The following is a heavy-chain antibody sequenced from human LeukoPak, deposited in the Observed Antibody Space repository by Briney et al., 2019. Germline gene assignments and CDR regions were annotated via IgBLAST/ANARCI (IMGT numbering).Heavy chain of an antibody. J-gene: IGHJ4*02. CDR3: ARDRPNYYGSNGHYYRRDGDY. V-gene: IGHV3-23*01. Sequence: GGSLRLSCVASGFTFSIYAMSWVRQAPRKGLEWVSSITSSGETTFYAGSVKGQVTISRDNSKNTMYLQMNSLRAEDTAVYYCARDRPNYYGSNGHYYRRDGDYWGQGTLVTVSS. D-gene: IGHD3-22*01. CDR2: ITSSGETT. CDR1: GFTFSIYA.